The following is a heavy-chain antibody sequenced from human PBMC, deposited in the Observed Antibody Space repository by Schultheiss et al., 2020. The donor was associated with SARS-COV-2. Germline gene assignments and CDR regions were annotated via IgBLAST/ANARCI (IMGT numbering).Heavy chain of an antibody. CDR3: ARGGMYNWNVASFDY. CDR2: IYYSGST. D-gene: IGHD1-1*01. CDR1: GGSISSGGYY. V-gene: IGHV4-31*01. J-gene: IGHJ4*02. Sequence: SETLSLTCTVSGGSISSGGYYWSWIRQHPGKGLEWIGYIYYSGSTYYNPSLKSLVTISVDTSKNQFSLKLSSVTAADTAVYYCARGGMYNWNVASFDYWGQGTLVTVSS.